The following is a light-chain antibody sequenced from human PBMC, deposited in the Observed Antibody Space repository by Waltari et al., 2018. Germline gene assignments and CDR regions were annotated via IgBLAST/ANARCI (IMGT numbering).Light chain of an antibody. CDR2: AAS. V-gene: IGKV1D-12*01. J-gene: IGKJ4*01. CDR1: QGISSW. CDR3: LQTNSLPFT. Sequence: DSQMTKSQTSVSASVGDRVNITCRASQGISSWLAWYQQKPGKAPNLLISAASSLQSGVPSRFSGSGSGTDFTLTISSLQPEDFATYYCLQTNSLPFTFGGGTNVEIK.